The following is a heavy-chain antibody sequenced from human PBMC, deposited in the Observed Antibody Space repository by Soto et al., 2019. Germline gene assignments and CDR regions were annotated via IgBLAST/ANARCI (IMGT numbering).Heavy chain of an antibody. CDR3: AKNVFQFLEWRNWFVP. Sequence: ASVKVSGKASGYTFTDYYIHWVRQAPGQGLECMGWINPNSGSTNYAQKFQGRVTMTSDTSISTAYMELSRLRSDDTAVYYCAKNVFQFLEWRNWFVPWGQGTLVTVSS. J-gene: IGHJ5*02. D-gene: IGHD3-3*01. CDR1: GYTFTDYY. V-gene: IGHV1-2*02. CDR2: INPNSGST.